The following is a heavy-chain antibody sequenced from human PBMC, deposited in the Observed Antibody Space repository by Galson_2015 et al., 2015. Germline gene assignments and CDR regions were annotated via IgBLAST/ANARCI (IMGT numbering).Heavy chain of an antibody. Sequence: SLRLSCAASGFTFDDYAMHWVRQAPGKGLEWVSGISWNSGSIGYADSVKGRFTISRDNAKNSLYLQMNSLRAEDTALYYCAKDGYGDYLSGDAFDIWGQGTMVTVSS. CDR1: GFTFDDYA. V-gene: IGHV3-9*01. CDR2: ISWNSGSI. J-gene: IGHJ3*02. D-gene: IGHD4-17*01. CDR3: AKDGYGDYLSGDAFDI.